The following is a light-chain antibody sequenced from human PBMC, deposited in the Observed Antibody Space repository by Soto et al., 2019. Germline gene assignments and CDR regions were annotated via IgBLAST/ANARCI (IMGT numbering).Light chain of an antibody. V-gene: IGKV3-11*01. J-gene: IGKJ3*01. CDR1: QSVSSY. CDR2: DAS. Sequence: EIVLTQSPATLSLSPGERATLSCRASQSVSSYLAWYQQKPGQAPRLLIYDASNRATGIPARFSGSGSGTDFTLTISSLEPEDFAVYYCQQRSTWPAFTFGPGTNVDIK. CDR3: QQRSTWPAFT.